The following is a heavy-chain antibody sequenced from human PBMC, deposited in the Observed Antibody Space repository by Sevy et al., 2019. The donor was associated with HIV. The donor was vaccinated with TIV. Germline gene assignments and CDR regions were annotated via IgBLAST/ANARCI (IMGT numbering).Heavy chain of an antibody. CDR1: GFTFSSYA. CDR3: AKDPSGIAARLYYFDY. J-gene: IGHJ4*02. CDR2: ISGSGGST. V-gene: IGHV3-23*01. Sequence: GGSLRLSCAASGFTFSSYAMSWVRQAPGKGLEWVSAISGSGGSTYYADSVKGRFTISRDNSKNTLYLQMNSLRAEATAVYYCAKDPSGIAARLYYFDYWGQGTLVTVSS. D-gene: IGHD6-6*01.